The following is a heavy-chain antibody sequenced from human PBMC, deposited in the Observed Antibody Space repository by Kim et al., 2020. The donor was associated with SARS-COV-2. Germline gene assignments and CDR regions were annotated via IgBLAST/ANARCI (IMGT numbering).Heavy chain of an antibody. D-gene: IGHD6-13*01. CDR2: IWYDGSNK. CDR3: ASDPPSALSAADSFDD. V-gene: IGHV3-33*01. J-gene: IGHJ4*02. CDR1: GFTFSSYG. Sequence: GGSLRLSCAASGFTFSSYGMHWVRQAPGKGLEWVAVIWYDGSNKYYADSVKGRFTISRDNSKNTLYLQMNSLRAEDTAVYYCASDPPSALSAADSFDDWGQGTLVTVSS.